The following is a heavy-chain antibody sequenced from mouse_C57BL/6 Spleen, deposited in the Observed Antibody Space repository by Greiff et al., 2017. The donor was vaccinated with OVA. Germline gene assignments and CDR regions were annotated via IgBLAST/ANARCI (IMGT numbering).Heavy chain of an antibody. D-gene: IGHD2-2*01. CDR1: GFTFTTYA. J-gene: IGHJ4*01. CDR3: VRDSHDGYETYAMDY. V-gene: IGHV10-3*01. CDR2: IRSKSSNYAT. Sequence: EVKLVESGGGLVQPKGSLKLSCAASGFTFTTYAMHWVRQAPGKGLEWVARIRSKSSNYATYYADSVKDRFTISRDDSKSMLYLQMNNLKTEDTAMYYCVRDSHDGYETYAMDYWGQGTSVTVSS.